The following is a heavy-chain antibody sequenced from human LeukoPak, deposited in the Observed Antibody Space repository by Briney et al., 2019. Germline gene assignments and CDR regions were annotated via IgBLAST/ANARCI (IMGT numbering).Heavy chain of an antibody. CDR1: GYSFTSYW. V-gene: IGHV5-51*01. CDR2: IYPGDSDT. D-gene: IGHD2-8*01. J-gene: IGHJ4*02. Sequence: GESLKISCKGSGYSFTSYWIGWVRQMPGKGLEWMGIIYPGDSDTRYSPSFQGQVSISADKSISTAYLQWSSLKASDTAMYYCARGEGYCTNGVCYTFDHWGQGTLVTVSS. CDR3: ARGEGYCTNGVCYTFDH.